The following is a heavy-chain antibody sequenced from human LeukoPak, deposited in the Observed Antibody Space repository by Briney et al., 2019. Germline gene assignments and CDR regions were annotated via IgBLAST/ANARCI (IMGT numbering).Heavy chain of an antibody. CDR1: GGTFSSYA. J-gene: IGHJ4*02. Sequence: GASVKVSCKASGGTFSSYAISWVRQAPGQGLEWMGGIIPIFGTANYAQKFQGRVTITADESTSTAYMELSSLRAEDTAVYYCARGRVYYDSSGYLYYFDYWGQGTLVTVSS. CDR3: ARGRVYYDSSGYLYYFDY. D-gene: IGHD3-22*01. V-gene: IGHV1-69*13. CDR2: IIPIFGTA.